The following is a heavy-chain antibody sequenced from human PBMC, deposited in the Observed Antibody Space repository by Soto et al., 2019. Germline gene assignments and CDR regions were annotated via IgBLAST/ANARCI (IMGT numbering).Heavy chain of an antibody. CDR1: GDTFTDYY. J-gene: IGHJ4*02. D-gene: IGHD2-21*02. V-gene: IGHV1-46*01. CDR3: AKGGHVVVVTAALDY. Sequence: ASVKVSCKASGDTFTDYYIHWVRQAPGQGLEWMGTVNPSGGHTTYAQHFLGRVTMTRDTSTSTLYMELTSLTSDDTAIYYCAKGGHVVVVTAALDYWGQGTLVTVSS. CDR2: VNPSGGHT.